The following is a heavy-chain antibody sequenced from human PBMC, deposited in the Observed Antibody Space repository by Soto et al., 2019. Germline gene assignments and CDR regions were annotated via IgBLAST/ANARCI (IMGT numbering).Heavy chain of an antibody. CDR3: ARDQTVLDF. Sequence: QVQLVQSGSEVKKPAASVKVSCKASGYTFTTYAINWVRQAPGQGLEWMGWISAYSGNTNYAQKLQGRVTMTTDTSTSTAYMELRNLRSDDTAVYYCARDQTVLDFWGQGTLVTVSS. J-gene: IGHJ4*02. CDR2: ISAYSGNT. V-gene: IGHV1-18*04. CDR1: GYTFTTYA. D-gene: IGHD2-21*02.